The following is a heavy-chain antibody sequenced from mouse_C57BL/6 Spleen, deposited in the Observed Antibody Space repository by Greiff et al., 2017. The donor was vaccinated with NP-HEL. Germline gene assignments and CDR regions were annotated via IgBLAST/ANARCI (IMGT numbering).Heavy chain of an antibody. Sequence: VQLQESGPELVKPGASVKISCKASGYAFSSSWMNWVKQRPGKGLEWIGRIYPGDGDTNYNGKFKGKATLTADKSSSTAYMQLSSLTSEDSAVYFCARHFYFDYWGQGTTLIVSS. V-gene: IGHV1-82*01. CDR2: IYPGDGDT. CDR1: GYAFSSSW. J-gene: IGHJ2*01. CDR3: ARHFYFDY.